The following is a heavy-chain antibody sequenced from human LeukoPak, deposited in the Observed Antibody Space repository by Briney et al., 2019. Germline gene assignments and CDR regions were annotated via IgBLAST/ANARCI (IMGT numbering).Heavy chain of an antibody. CDR2: ISGSGGST. Sequence: PGGSLRLSCAASGFIFSSYGMHWVRQAPGKGLEWVSAISGSGGSTYYADSVKGRFTISRDNSKNTLYLQMNSLRAEDTAVYYCAKDDRRLYYHGPIDYWGQGTLVTVSS. CDR1: GFIFSSYG. J-gene: IGHJ4*02. D-gene: IGHD3-22*01. CDR3: AKDDRRLYYHGPIDY. V-gene: IGHV3-23*01.